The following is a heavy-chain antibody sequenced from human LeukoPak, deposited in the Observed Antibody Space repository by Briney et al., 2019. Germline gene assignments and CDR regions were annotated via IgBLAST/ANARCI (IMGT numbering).Heavy chain of an antibody. D-gene: IGHD3-9*01. CDR2: INHSGST. CDR1: GGSFSGYY. V-gene: IGHV4-34*01. CDR3: ARGLYDILTGYYLYNWFDP. Sequence: SETLFLTCAVYGGSFSGYYWSWIRQPPGKGLEWIGEINHSGSTNYNPSLKSRVTISVDTSKNQFSLKLSSVTAADTAVYYCARGLYDILTGYYLYNWFDPWGQGTLVTVSS. J-gene: IGHJ5*02.